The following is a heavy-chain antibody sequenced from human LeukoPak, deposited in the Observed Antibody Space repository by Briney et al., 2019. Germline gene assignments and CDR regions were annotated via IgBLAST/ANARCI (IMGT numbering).Heavy chain of an antibody. CDR1: GFTVSSNY. Sequence: QPGGSLRLSCAASGFTVSSNYMNWVRQAPGKGLEWVSVIYSGGSTYYADSVKGRFTISRDNSKNTLYLQMNSLRAEDTAVYYCARGLYSSSSTPQDYWGQGTLVTVSS. CDR3: ARGLYSSSSTPQDY. D-gene: IGHD6-13*01. J-gene: IGHJ4*02. CDR2: IYSGGST. V-gene: IGHV3-66*01.